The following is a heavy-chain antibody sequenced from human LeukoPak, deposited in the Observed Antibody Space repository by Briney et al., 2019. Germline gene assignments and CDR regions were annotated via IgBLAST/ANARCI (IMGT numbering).Heavy chain of an antibody. CDR1: GFTFTNYA. V-gene: IGHV3-23*01. CDR3: AKALGGYNYDY. D-gene: IGHD5-24*01. Sequence: GGSLRLSCAASGFTFTNYAMSWLRQAPGKGLEWVSAISGGGIVTYYADSVKGRFTISRDSSKNTLYLQMNSLRAEDTAVYYCAKALGGYNYDYWGQGTLVTVSS. CDR2: ISGGGIVT. J-gene: IGHJ4*02.